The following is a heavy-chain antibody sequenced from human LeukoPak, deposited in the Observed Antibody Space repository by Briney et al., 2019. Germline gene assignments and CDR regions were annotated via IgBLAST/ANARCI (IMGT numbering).Heavy chain of an antibody. CDR3: ASARPTSSWTAFDI. D-gene: IGHD6-13*01. Sequence: GGSLRLSCAASGSTFSSYSMNWVRQAPGKGLEWVTIIWFDGNNKYYADSVKGRFTISRDNSKNTLYLQMNSLRAEDTAVYYCASARPTSSWTAFDIWGQGTMVTVSS. J-gene: IGHJ3*02. CDR2: IWFDGNNK. CDR1: GSTFSSYS. V-gene: IGHV3-33*08.